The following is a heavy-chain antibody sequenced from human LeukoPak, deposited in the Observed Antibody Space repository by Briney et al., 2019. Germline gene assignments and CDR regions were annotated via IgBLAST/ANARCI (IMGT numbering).Heavy chain of an antibody. CDR2: INQDGTEK. J-gene: IGHJ3*02. V-gene: IGHV3-7*03. CDR1: GFTFSHYW. CDR3: ARFRPYGTAPAFDI. Sequence: GGSLRLSCAVSGFTFSHYWMSWVRQAPGKGLEWVANINQDGTEKYYVDSVKGRFTISRDNAKNSLYLQMNSLRAEDTALYYCARFRPYGTAPAFDIWGQGTMVTVSS. D-gene: IGHD4-17*01.